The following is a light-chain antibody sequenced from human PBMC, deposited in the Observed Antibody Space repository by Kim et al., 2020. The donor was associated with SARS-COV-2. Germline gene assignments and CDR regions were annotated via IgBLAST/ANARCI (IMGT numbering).Light chain of an antibody. CDR1: SSNIGTPYD. V-gene: IGLV1-40*01. CDR3: QSYDTSLSGLV. J-gene: IGLJ3*02. CDR2: GNN. Sequence: QRFPISCTGSSSNIGTPYDVHWYQYIPGTAPKLLIHGNNNRPSGVPDRFSGSKSGTSASLAITGLQSEDEAVYYCQSYDTSLSGLVFGGGTKVTVL.